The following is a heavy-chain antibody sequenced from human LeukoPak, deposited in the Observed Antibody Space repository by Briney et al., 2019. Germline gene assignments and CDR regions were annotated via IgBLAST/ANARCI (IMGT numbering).Heavy chain of an antibody. Sequence: SETLSLTCTVSGGSISSSHWSWIRQPPGKGLEWIGNIHTSGGTNYSPSLKSRVTISADTSGNQFSLKLSSVTAADTAVYYCARGTSTVVTPNYYYYYCMDVWGKGTTVTVSS. J-gene: IGHJ6*03. D-gene: IGHD4-23*01. V-gene: IGHV4-4*09. CDR2: IHTSGGT. CDR1: GGSISSSH. CDR3: ARGTSTVVTPNYYYYYCMDV.